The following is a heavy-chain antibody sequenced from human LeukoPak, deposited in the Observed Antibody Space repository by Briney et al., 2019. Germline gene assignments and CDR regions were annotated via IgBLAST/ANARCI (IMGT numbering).Heavy chain of an antibody. V-gene: IGHV3-66*01. CDR3: AKDRAYSASYSDI. D-gene: IGHD1-26*01. CDR2: IYSGGAT. Sequence: PGGSLRLSCAASGFTVSANFMTWVRQAPGKGLEWVSAIYSGGATHYADSVKGRFIISRDNASNTLHLQMNSLRAEDTAVYYCAKDRAYSASYSDIWGQGTMVTVSS. CDR1: GFTVSANF. J-gene: IGHJ3*02.